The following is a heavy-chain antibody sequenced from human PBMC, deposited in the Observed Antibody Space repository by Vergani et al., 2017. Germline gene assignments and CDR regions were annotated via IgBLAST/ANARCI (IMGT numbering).Heavy chain of an antibody. V-gene: IGHV3-33*01. CDR3: ARDLRLLYNRFDP. CDR1: GFTFNQYG. Sequence: QVQLVESGGGVVQPGRSLRLYCAASGFTFNQYGMHWVRQPPGKGLEWVAVTWYDGNNKQYADSVKGRFTISRDNSKSTMYLQMNSLRDEDTGVYYCARDLRLLYNRFDPWGQGTLVTVSS. CDR2: TWYDGNNK. J-gene: IGHJ5*02. D-gene: IGHD1-14*01.